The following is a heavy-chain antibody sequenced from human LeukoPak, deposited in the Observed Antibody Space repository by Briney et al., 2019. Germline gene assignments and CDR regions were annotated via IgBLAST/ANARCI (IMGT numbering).Heavy chain of an antibody. Sequence: EASVKVSCKASGGTFSSYAISWVRQAPGQGLEWMGGIIPIFGTANYAQKFQGRVTITADESTSTAYMELSSLRSEDTAVCYCARDSEDYYDSSGRIYWYFDLWGRGTLVTVSS. CDR3: ARDSEDYYDSSGRIYWYFDL. V-gene: IGHV1-69*13. CDR2: IIPIFGTA. CDR1: GGTFSSYA. D-gene: IGHD3-22*01. J-gene: IGHJ2*01.